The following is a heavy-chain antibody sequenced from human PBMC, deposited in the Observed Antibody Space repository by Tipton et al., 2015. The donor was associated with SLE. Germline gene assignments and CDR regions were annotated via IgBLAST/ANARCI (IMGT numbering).Heavy chain of an antibody. Sequence: TLSLTCTVSGGSIRSSSYYWGWIRQPPGKGLEWIGSIDYSGSTYYNPSLKSRVTISVDTSKNQFSLKLTSVTAADTAGYYCARVGPIAAAGKGGWFDPWGQGTLVTVSS. CDR2: IDYSGST. CDR3: ARVGPIAAAGKGGWFDP. V-gene: IGHV4-39*07. J-gene: IGHJ5*02. CDR1: GGSIRSSSYY. D-gene: IGHD6-13*01.